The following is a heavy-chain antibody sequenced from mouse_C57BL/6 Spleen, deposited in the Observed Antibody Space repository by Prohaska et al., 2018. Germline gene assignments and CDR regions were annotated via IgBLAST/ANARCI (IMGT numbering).Heavy chain of an antibody. CDR2: IYPGSGST. CDR1: GYTFTSYW. J-gene: IGHJ1*03. V-gene: IGHV1-55*01. CDR3: ARRDYGSSYWYFDV. Sequence: QVQLQQPGAELVKPGASVKMSCKASGYTFTSYWITWLKQRPGQGIEWIGDIYPGSGSTNYNEKFKSKARLTVDTSASTDYMQLSSLTSEDSAVYYCARRDYGSSYWYFDVWGTGTTVTVSS. D-gene: IGHD1-1*01.